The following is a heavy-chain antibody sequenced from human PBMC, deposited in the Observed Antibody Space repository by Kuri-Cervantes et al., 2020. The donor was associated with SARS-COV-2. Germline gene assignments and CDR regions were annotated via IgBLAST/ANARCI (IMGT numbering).Heavy chain of an antibody. D-gene: IGHD6-13*01. J-gene: IGHJ4*02. CDR1: GGSISSYY. Sequence: SETLSLTCTVSGGSISSYYWSWIRQPPGKGLEWIGYIYYSGSTNYNPSLKNRVTISVDTSKNQFSLKLSSVTAADTAVYYCARDGGSSWDFDYWGQGTLVTVSS. CDR2: IYYSGST. CDR3: ARDGGSSWDFDY. V-gene: IGHV4-59*01.